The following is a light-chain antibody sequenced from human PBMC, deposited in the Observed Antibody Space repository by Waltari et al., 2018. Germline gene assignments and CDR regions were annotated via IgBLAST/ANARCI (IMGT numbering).Light chain of an antibody. Sequence: VVVTQSPATLSLSPGERATLSCRASQSISTYLAWYQQTPGQAPRLLIYEASNRATGIPARFSGSGSGTDFTLTISSLEPEDFAVYYCQQRTIWSGTFGQGTKVEIK. CDR2: EAS. V-gene: IGKV3-11*01. J-gene: IGKJ1*01. CDR3: QQRTIWSGT. CDR1: QSISTY.